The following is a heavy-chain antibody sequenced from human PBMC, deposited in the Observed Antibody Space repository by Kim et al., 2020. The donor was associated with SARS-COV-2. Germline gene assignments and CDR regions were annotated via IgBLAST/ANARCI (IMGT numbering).Heavy chain of an antibody. J-gene: IGHJ4*02. CDR2: INAGNGNT. V-gene: IGHV1-3*01. Sequence: ASVKVSCKASGYTFTSYAMHWVRQAPGQRLEWMGWINAGNGNTKYSQKFQGRVTITRDTSPSTAYMELSSLRSEDTAVYYCAREFTMVRGVISYCFDYWGQGTLVTVST. D-gene: IGHD3-10*01. CDR3: AREFTMVRGVISYCFDY. CDR1: GYTFTSYA.